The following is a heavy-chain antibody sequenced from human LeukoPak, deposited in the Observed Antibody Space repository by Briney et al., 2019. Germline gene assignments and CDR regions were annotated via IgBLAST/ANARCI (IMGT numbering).Heavy chain of an antibody. CDR2: FRSKANRYAP. V-gene: IGHV3-73*01. CDR3: TRLGYNYDSSDNY. CDR1: GFTFSGSA. Sequence: GGSLRLSCAASGFTFSGSAMHWVRQASGKGLEWVGRFRSKANRYAPGYAASVKGRFTISRDDSKNTGYLQMNSLETEDTAVYYCTRLGYNYDSSDNYWGQGTLVTVSS. J-gene: IGHJ4*02. D-gene: IGHD3-22*01.